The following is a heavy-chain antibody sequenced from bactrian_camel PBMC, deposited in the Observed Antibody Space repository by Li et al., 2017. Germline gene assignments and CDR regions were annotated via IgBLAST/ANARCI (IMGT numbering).Heavy chain of an antibody. D-gene: IGHD5*01. CDR2: LTTGDGKT. Sequence: HVQLVESGGGSVQAGESLTLSCIASGYFRYSAGGGCMAWFRQAPGKSDLFEREVVAVLTTGDGKTSILDSVRGRFAISMDNAKNTLFLKMNSLKPEDTGMYYCAADRLPYDCTSGSLRNVDFWGQGTQVTVS. CDR3: AADRLPYDCTSGSLRNVDF. CDR1: GYFRYSAGGGC. V-gene: IGHV3S54*01. J-gene: IGHJ4*01.